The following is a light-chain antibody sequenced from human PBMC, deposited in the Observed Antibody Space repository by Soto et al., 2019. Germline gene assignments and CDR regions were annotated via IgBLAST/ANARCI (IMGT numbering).Light chain of an antibody. V-gene: IGLV2-14*03. CDR3: SSYTSSSTPFV. CDR1: SSDVGGYNY. CDR2: DVT. J-gene: IGLJ1*01. Sequence: QSALTQPASVSGSPGQSITISCTGTSSDVGGYNYVSWYQQHPGKAPKLIIYDVTNRPSGVSDRFSGSKSGNTASLTISGLQAVDGTDYYCSSYTSSSTPFVFGTGTKVTVL.